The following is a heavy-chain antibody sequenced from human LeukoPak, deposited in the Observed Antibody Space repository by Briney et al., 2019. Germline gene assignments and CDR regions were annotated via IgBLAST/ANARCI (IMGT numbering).Heavy chain of an antibody. V-gene: IGHV1-69*13. CDR3: ARAPAFLLWFGELLGAFDI. CDR2: IIPIFGTA. Sequence: SVKASCKASGGTFSSYAISWVRQAPGQGLEWMGGIIPIFGTANYAQEFQGRVTITADESTSTAYMELSSLRSEDTAVYYCARAPAFLLWFGELLGAFDIWGQGTMVTVSS. J-gene: IGHJ3*02. CDR1: GGTFSSYA. D-gene: IGHD3-10*01.